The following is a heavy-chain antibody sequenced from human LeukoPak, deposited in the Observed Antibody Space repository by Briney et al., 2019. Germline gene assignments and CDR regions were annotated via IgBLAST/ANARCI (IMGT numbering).Heavy chain of an antibody. J-gene: IGHJ4*02. CDR3: AIWTLDNN. CDR1: GFTFHGSW. Sequence: GGSLRLSCAAPGFTFHGSWMNWVRQVPGKGLEWVANMDPSGTQKRYVDSVRGRFTISKDNSGTSFYLEMSSLTVDDTAIYYCAIWTLDNNWGQGTLVTVSS. D-gene: IGHD3/OR15-3a*01. V-gene: IGHV3-7*01. CDR2: MDPSGTQK.